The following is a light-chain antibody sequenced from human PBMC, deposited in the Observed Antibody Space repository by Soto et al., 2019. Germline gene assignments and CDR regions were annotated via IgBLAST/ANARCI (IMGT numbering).Light chain of an antibody. CDR3: LQHNSYPLT. CDR1: QGIRNA. J-gene: IGKJ1*01. CDR2: AAS. Sequence: DIQMTQSPSSLSASVGDRVTITCRASQGIRNALGWYQQKPGKAPKRLIYAASSLQSGVPSRFSGSGSGTEFTLAISRLQPEDFAAYYGLQHNSYPLTFGQGTKVEIK. V-gene: IGKV1-17*01.